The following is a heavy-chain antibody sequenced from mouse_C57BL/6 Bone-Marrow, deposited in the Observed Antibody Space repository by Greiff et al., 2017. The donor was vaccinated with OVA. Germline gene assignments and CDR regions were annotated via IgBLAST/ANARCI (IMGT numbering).Heavy chain of an antibody. J-gene: IGHJ2*01. CDR2: ISSGGSYT. D-gene: IGHD1-1*01. CDR1: GFTFSSYG. CDR3: ARNYYGNSYD. V-gene: IGHV5-6*01. Sequence: EVKLQESGGDLVKPGGSLKLSCAASGFTFSSYGMSWVRQTPDKRLEWVATISSGGSYTYYPDSVKGRFTISRDNAKNTLYLQMSRLKSEDTAMYYCARNYYGNSYDWGKGTTLTVSS.